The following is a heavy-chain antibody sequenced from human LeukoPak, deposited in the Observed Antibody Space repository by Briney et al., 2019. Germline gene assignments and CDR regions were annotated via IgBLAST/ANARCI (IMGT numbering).Heavy chain of an antibody. D-gene: IGHD3-10*01. CDR2: IYYSGST. CDR1: GGSISSYY. J-gene: IGHJ4*02. CDR3: AREARMDGSGNH. V-gene: IGHV4-59*12. Sequence: PSETLSLTCTVSGGSISSYYWSWIRQPPGKGLEWIGYIYYSGSTNYNPSLKSRVTISVDTSKNQFSLKLSSVTAADTAVYYSAREARMDGSGNHWGQGTLVTVSS.